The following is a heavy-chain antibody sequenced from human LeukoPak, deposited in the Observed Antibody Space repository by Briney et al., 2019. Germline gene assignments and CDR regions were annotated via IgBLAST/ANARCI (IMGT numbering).Heavy chain of an antibody. D-gene: IGHD1-26*01. CDR2: ISGSGVST. CDR3: AKVGDGSYSAFDI. CDR1: GFNFSNYA. Sequence: GGSLRLSCAASGFNFSNYAMSWVRQAPGKGLEWVSVISGSGVSTYYADSVKGWFTISRDNSKNTLYLQMNSLRAEDTAVYYCAKVGDGSYSAFDIWGQGTMVTVSS. J-gene: IGHJ3*02. V-gene: IGHV3-23*01.